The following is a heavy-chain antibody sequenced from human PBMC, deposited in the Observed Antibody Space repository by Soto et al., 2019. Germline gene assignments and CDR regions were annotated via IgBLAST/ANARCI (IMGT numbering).Heavy chain of an antibody. D-gene: IGHD1-26*01. V-gene: IGHV3-30*03. CDR3: VQGASTAHQPLDS. CDR1: GFIFRNFG. CDR2: ISGDGNDK. Sequence: QVQLVESGGGVVQPGRSLRLSCAASGFIFRNFGMHWVRRAPGKGLEWVAVISGDGNDKYYPDSMQGRFTISRDNFNNTPYLQLNSLRPEDTAVYHCVQGASTAHQPLDSWGQGVLVTVSS. J-gene: IGHJ4*02.